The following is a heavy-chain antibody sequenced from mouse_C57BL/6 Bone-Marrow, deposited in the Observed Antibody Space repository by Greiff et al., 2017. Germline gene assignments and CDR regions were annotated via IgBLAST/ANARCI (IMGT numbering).Heavy chain of an antibody. CDR1: GYTFTSYW. CDR2: IDPSDSYT. V-gene: IGHV1-50*01. CDR3: AREEITTVVADYYAMDY. J-gene: IGHJ4*01. Sequence: QVQLQQPGAELVKPGASVKLSCKASGYTFTSYWMQWVKQRPGQGLEWIGEIDPSDSYTNYNQKFKGKATLTVDTSSSAAYMQLSSLTSEDSAVYYCAREEITTVVADYYAMDYWGQGTSVTVSS. D-gene: IGHD1-1*01.